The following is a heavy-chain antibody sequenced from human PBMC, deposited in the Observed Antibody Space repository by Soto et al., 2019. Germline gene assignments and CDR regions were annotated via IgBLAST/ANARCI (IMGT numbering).Heavy chain of an antibody. CDR3: ATGYSSS. Sequence: SETLSLTCAVYGGSFSGYYWSWIRQPPGKGLEWIGEINHSGSTNYNPSLKSRVTISVDTSKNQFSLKLSSVTAADTAVYYCATGYSSSWGQGTLVTVSS. CDR1: GGSFSGYY. D-gene: IGHD6-13*01. CDR2: INHSGST. V-gene: IGHV4-34*01. J-gene: IGHJ5*02.